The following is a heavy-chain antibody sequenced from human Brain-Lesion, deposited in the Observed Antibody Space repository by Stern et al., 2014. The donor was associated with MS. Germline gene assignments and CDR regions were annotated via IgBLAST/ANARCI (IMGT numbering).Heavy chain of an antibody. J-gene: IGHJ6*02. CDR2: ISVGTDYI. V-gene: IGHV3-21*01. Sequence: VQLVESGGGLVKPGGSLRLPCEASGFTFNSYSMNLVRQAPGKVLEWVSSISVGTDYIYYAVSLKGRFTISRDNAKNSLFLQMNTLRAEDTGVYYCARVDCSGTNCFYYYYGMDVWGQGTTVTVSS. D-gene: IGHD2-2*01. CDR1: GFTFNSYS. CDR3: ARVDCSGTNCFYYYYGMDV.